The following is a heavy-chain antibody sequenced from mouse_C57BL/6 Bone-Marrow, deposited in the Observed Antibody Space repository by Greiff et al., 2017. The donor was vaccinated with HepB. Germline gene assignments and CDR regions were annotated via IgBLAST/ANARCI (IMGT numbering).Heavy chain of an antibody. V-gene: IGHV2-2*01. D-gene: IGHD1-1*01. CDR3: ARKITTVVAWYFDV. Sequence: QVQLKQSGPGLVQPSQSLSITCTVSGFSLTSYGVHWVRQSPGKGLEWLGVIWSGGSTDYNAAFISRLSISKDNSKSQVFFKMNSLQADDTAIYYCARKITTVVAWYFDVWGTGTTVTVSS. CDR2: IWSGGST. CDR1: GFSLTSYG. J-gene: IGHJ1*03.